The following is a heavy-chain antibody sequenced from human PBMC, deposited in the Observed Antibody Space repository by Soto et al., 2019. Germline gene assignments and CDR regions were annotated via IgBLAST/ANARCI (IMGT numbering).Heavy chain of an antibody. CDR2: INHSGST. J-gene: IGHJ4*02. CDR1: GGSFSGYY. D-gene: IGHD3-16*02. Sequence: QVQLQQWGAGLLKPSETLSLTCAVYGGSFSGYYWSWIRQPPGKGLEWIGEINHSGSTTYNPSLKSRVTISVDTSKNQFSLKLSSVTAADTAVYYCARAAYDYVWGSYRYIDYWGQGTLVTVSS. CDR3: ARAAYDYVWGSYRYIDY. V-gene: IGHV4-34*01.